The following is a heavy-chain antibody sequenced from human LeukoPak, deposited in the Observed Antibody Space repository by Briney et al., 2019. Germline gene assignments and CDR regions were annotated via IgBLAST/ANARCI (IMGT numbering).Heavy chain of an antibody. CDR1: GFIFSTYW. Sequence: GGSLRLSCAASGFIFSTYWISWVRQAPGKGLEWVANIKQDGSDDYYVDSVKGRFTISRDNVKNSLWLQINSLRAEDTAVYYCARVSSGSSIHFDYWGQGTLVTVSS. CDR2: IKQDGSDD. D-gene: IGHD6-13*01. J-gene: IGHJ4*02. V-gene: IGHV3-7*04. CDR3: ARVSSGSSIHFDY.